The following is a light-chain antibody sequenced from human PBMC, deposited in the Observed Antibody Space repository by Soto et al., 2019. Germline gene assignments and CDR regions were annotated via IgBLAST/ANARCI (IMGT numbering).Light chain of an antibody. V-gene: IGKV3-20*01. CDR1: QSVAANS. CDR2: DTS. J-gene: IGKJ1*01. CDR3: QQYGSSPWT. Sequence: EIVLTQSPGTLSLSPGERATLFCRASQSVAANSLALYQQKPGQAPRLLFYDTSSRATGIPDRFSGSESGTDFTLTISRLEPEDFAVYYCQQYGSSPWTFGQGTKVDIK.